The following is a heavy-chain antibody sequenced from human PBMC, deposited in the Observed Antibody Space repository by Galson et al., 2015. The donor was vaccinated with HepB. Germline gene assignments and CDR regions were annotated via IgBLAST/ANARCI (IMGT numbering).Heavy chain of an antibody. CDR1: GYTFTGYY. CDR2: INPNSGGT. J-gene: IGHJ6*03. V-gene: IGHV1-2*06. CDR3: ARGTPAARPPYYYYYMDV. D-gene: IGHD6-6*01. Sequence: SVKVSCKASGYTFTGYYMHWVRQAPGQGLEWMGRINPNSGGTNYAQKFQGRVTMTRDTSISTAYMELSRLRSDDTAVYYCARGTPAARPPYYYYYMDVWGKGTTVTVSS.